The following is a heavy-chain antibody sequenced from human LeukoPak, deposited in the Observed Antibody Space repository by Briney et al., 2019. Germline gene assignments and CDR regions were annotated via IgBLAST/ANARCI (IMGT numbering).Heavy chain of an antibody. CDR2: IIPIFGTA. CDR3: ARGHCSGGSCYDY. J-gene: IGHJ4*02. Sequence: SVKVSCKASGGTFSSYAISWVRQAPGQGLEWMGGIIPIFGTANYAQKFQGRVTITADESTSTAYMELSSLRSKDTAVYYCARGHCSGGSCYDYWGQGTLVTVSS. CDR1: GGTFSSYA. D-gene: IGHD2-15*01. V-gene: IGHV1-69*01.